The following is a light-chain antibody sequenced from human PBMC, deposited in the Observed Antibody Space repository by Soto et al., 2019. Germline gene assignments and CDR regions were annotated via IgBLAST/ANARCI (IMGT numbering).Light chain of an antibody. J-gene: IGKJ2*01. CDR3: QQYDNWPPYT. CDR1: QSLRSS. CDR2: GAS. Sequence: VMTQSPATLSVSPGERATLSCRASQSLRSSLAWYQQKPGQAPRLLIYGASTRATGIPARFSGSGSGTEFTLTISSLQSEDFAVYYCQQYDNWPPYTFGQGTKLEIK. V-gene: IGKV3-15*01.